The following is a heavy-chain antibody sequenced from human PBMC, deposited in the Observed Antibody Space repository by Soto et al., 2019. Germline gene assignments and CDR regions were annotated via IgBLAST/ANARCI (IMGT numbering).Heavy chain of an antibody. CDR2: IYYRGST. V-gene: IGHV4-61*08. CDR3: ARDREMATIKYGWFDP. J-gene: IGHJ5*02. CDR1: GASVSSGGYY. Sequence: SETLSLTCTVTGASVSSGGYYWTWIRQPPGKGLEWIGYIYYRGSTNYNPSLKSRVTISLDTSNNQFSLRLSSVTAADTAVYYCARDREMATIKYGWFDPWGQGTLVTVSS. D-gene: IGHD5-12*01.